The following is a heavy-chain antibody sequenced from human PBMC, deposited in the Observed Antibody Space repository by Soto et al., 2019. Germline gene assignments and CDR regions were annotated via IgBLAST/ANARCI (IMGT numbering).Heavy chain of an antibody. D-gene: IGHD5-18*01. Sequence: VGSPILSCSTSGFRLTKHSVNLVRTAPGKGLEWFSTISNTGATTYYAASVKGRFTVSRDNSNNRVFLQMKSLRAEDTAVYYCAKRGGYSDGVLGVGGQGTM. CDR1: GFRLTKHS. V-gene: IGHV3-23*01. CDR2: ISNTGATT. CDR3: AKRGGYSDGVLGV. J-gene: IGHJ4*02.